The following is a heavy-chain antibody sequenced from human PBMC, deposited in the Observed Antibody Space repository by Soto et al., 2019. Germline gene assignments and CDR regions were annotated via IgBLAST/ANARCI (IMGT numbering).Heavy chain of an antibody. V-gene: IGHV1-69*13. Sequence: SVKVSCKASGGTFSSYAISWVRQAPGQGLEWMGGIIPIFGTANYAQKFQGRVTITADESTSTAYMELSSLRSEDTAVYYCASSRVTHDYYYYYGMDVWGQGTTVTVSS. J-gene: IGHJ6*02. CDR1: GGTFSSYA. CDR3: ASSRVTHDYYYYYGMDV. D-gene: IGHD4-4*01. CDR2: IIPIFGTA.